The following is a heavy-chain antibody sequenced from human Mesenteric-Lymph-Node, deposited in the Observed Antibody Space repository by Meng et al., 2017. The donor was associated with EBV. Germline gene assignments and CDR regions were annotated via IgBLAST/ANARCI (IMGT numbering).Heavy chain of an antibody. Sequence: GQLQRPGPGLVKPSGTSSLTCTVSGDSISSDIWWSWVRQPPGKGLEWIGEVYHRGDTNYNPSLKSRVDISVDKSKNQFYLSLFSVTAADTAVYYCGRDQGRELINHWGQGTLVTVSS. CDR1: GDSISSDIW. J-gene: IGHJ4*02. CDR3: GRDQGRELINH. D-gene: IGHD1-7*01. V-gene: IGHV4-4*02. CDR2: VYHRGDT.